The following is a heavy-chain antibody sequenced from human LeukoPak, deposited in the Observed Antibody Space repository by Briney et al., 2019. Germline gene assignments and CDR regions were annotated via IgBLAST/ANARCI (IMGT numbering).Heavy chain of an antibody. CDR2: ISYSEST. Sequence: SETLSLTCTVSGGSVSSGSFYWSWIRQPPGKGLEYIGYISYSESTSYNPSLKSRVTISVDTSRNQFSLKLTSVTAADTAVYYCARDKGLPQAFDIWGQGTMVTVSS. CDR1: GGSVSSGSFY. D-gene: IGHD5/OR15-5a*01. J-gene: IGHJ3*02. CDR3: ARDKGLPQAFDI. V-gene: IGHV4-61*01.